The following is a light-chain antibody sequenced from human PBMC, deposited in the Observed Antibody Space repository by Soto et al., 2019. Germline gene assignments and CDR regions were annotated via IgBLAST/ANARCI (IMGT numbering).Light chain of an antibody. CDR1: QSISSW. CDR2: DAS. Sequence: PSTLSASVGDMVTITCRASQSISSWLAWYQQKPGKAPKLLIYDASSLESGVPSRFSGSGSGTEFTLTISSLQPDDFATYYCQQYNSYWTFGQGTKVDI. J-gene: IGKJ1*01. V-gene: IGKV1-5*01. CDR3: QQYNSYWT.